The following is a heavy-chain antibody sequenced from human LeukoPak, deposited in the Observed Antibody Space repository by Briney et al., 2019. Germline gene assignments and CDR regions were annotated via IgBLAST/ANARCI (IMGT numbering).Heavy chain of an antibody. V-gene: IGHV1-18*04. CDR2: ISVYNGNT. D-gene: IGHD3-9*01. Sequence: ASVKVSCTASGYTFTSYGISWVRQAPGQGLEWMGWISVYNGNTNYAQKLQGRVTMTTDTSTSTAYMELRSLRSDDTAVYYCARDFYDILTGYSYRIPFDYWGQGTLVTVSS. J-gene: IGHJ4*02. CDR1: GYTFTSYG. CDR3: ARDFYDILTGYSYRIPFDY.